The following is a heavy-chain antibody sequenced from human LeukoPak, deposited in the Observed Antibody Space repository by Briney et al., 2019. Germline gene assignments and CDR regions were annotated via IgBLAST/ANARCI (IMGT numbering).Heavy chain of an antibody. Sequence: SETLSLTCTVSGGSIRDYYYTWIRQPPGKELEWIGYIHYSGSTNYNPSLKSRVTMSLDTSKDQFSLKLSSVTAADTAVYYCAREREYCSGGSCYSRSYWGQGTLVTVSS. J-gene: IGHJ4*02. CDR1: GGSIRDYY. D-gene: IGHD2-15*01. CDR3: AREREYCSGGSCYSRSY. CDR2: IHYSGST. V-gene: IGHV4-59*01.